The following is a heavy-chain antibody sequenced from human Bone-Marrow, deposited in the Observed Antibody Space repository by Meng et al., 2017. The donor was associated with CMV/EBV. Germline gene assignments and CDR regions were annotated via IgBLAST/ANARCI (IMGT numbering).Heavy chain of an antibody. V-gene: IGHV6-1*01. CDR1: GDSVPSNSAA. D-gene: IGHD3-3*01. Sequence: SQTLSLTCAISGDSVPSNSAAWNWIRQSPSRGLEWLGRTYYRSKWYNDYAVSVKSRITINPDTSKNQFSLQLNSVTPEDTAVYYCARTGSLGGISYYDFWSGYYLAHYFDYWGQGTLVTVSS. J-gene: IGHJ4*02. CDR3: ARTGSLGGISYYDFWSGYYLAHYFDY. CDR2: TYYRSKWYN.